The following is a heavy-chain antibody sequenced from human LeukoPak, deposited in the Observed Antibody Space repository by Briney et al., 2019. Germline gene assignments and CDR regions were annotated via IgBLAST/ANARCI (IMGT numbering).Heavy chain of an antibody. CDR1: GFTFTSYA. CDR2: ISSSGSTI. J-gene: IGHJ4*02. D-gene: IGHD6-13*01. V-gene: IGHV3-48*04. Sequence: GGSLRLSCAASGFTFTSYAMSWVRQAPGKGLEWVSYISSSGSTIYYADSAKGRFTISRDNAKNSLYLQMNSLRAEDTAVYYCARDFNIAAAATGDYWGQGTLVTVSS. CDR3: ARDFNIAAAATGDY.